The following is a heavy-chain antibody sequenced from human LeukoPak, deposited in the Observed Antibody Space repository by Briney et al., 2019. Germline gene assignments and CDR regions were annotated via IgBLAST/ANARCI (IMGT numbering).Heavy chain of an antibody. V-gene: IGHV4-34*01. CDR2: INNSGST. CDR3: ARGRSITIFGVSYYYYGMDV. D-gene: IGHD3-3*01. CDR1: GGSFSGYY. J-gene: IGHJ6*02. Sequence: SETLSLTCAVYGGSFSGYYWSWIRQPPGKGLEWIGEINNSGSTNYNPSLKSRVTISVDTSKNQFSLKLSSVTAADTAVYYCARGRSITIFGVSYYYYGMDVWGQGTTVTVSS.